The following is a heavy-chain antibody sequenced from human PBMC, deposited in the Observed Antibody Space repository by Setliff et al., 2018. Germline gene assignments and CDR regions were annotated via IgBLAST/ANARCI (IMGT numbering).Heavy chain of an antibody. CDR3: ARDHGGAAPYYYYNMDV. Sequence: PSETLSLTCTVSGGSISSGGYYWSWIRQHPGKGLEWIGYIYYSGSTYYNPSLKSRVTISVDTSKNQFSLKLSSVTAADTAVYYCARDHGGAAPYYYYNMDVWGKGTTVTVS. CDR2: IYYSGST. J-gene: IGHJ6*03. V-gene: IGHV4-31*03. CDR1: GGSISSGGYY. D-gene: IGHD3-16*01.